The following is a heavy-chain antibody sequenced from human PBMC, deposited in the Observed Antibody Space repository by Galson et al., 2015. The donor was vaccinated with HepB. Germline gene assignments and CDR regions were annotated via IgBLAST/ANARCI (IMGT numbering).Heavy chain of an antibody. J-gene: IGHJ4*02. CDR1: GYTFTTYY. D-gene: IGHD6-13*01. CDR2: INPGGGST. V-gene: IGHV1-46*03. Sequence: SVKVSCKASGYTFTTYYLHWVRQAPGQGLEWMGIINPGGGSTTYAQKFQGRATMTRGTSTTTVYMELSSLRSEDTAVYYCATLAATEPFDYWGQGSLVTVSS. CDR3: ATLAATEPFDY.